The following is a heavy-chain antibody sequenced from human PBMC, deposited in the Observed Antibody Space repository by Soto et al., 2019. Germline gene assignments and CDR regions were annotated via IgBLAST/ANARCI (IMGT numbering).Heavy chain of an antibody. J-gene: IGHJ3*02. V-gene: IGHV1-69*13. D-gene: IGHD2-15*01. CDR1: GGTFSSYA. CDR3: ARDLARYCSGGRCLYDAFDI. Sequence: SVKVSCKASGGTFSSYAISWVRQAPGQGLEWMGGIIPIFGTANYAQKFQGRVTITADESTSTAYMELSSLRSEETAVYYCARDLARYCSGGRCLYDAFDIWGQGTMVTVSS. CDR2: IIPIFGTA.